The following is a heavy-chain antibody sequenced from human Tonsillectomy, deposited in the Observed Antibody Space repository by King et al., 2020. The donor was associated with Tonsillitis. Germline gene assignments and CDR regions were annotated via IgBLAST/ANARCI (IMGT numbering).Heavy chain of an antibody. J-gene: IGHJ3*02. Sequence: QLVQSGAEVKKPGASVKVSCKASGYTFTGYHMHWVRQARGQGLEWMGWISPNSGGTNYAQMFQGKVTMTRDTSITTAYMELSGLRSDDTAVYYCAKIGTAYGAFDIWGQGTMVTVSS. V-gene: IGHV1-2*02. CDR3: AKIGTAYGAFDI. CDR1: GYTFTGYH. D-gene: IGHD3-10*01. CDR2: ISPNSGGT.